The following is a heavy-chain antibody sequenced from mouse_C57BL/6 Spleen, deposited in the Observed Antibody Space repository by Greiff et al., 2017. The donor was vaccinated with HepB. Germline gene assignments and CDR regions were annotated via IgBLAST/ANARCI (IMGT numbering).Heavy chain of an antibody. CDR1: GYTFTDYY. CDR2: INPNNGGT. J-gene: IGHJ2*01. CDR3: ARSGTGTFDY. Sequence: EVQLQQSGPELVKPGASVKISCKASGYTFTDYYMNWVKQSHGKGLEWIGDINPNNGGTSYNQKFKGKATLTVDKSSSTAYMELRSLTSEDSAVYYCARSGTGTFDYWGQGTTLTVSS. V-gene: IGHV1-26*01. D-gene: IGHD4-1*01.